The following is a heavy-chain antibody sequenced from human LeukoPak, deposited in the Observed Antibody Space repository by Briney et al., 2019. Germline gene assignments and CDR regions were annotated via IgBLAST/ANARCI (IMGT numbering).Heavy chain of an antibody. CDR1: GFTFSSYA. D-gene: IGHD1-26*01. Sequence: GGFLRLSCAASGFTFSSYAMHWVRQAPGKGLEWVAVISYDGSNKYYADSVKGRFTISRDNSKNTLYLQMNSLRAEDTAVYYCARGATSFDYWGQGTLVTVSS. J-gene: IGHJ4*02. V-gene: IGHV3-30*01. CDR2: ISYDGSNK. CDR3: ARGATSFDY.